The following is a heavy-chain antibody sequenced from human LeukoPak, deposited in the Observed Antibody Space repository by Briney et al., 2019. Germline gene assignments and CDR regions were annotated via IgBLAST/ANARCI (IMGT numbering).Heavy chain of an antibody. Sequence: PSETLSLTCAVYGGSFSGYYWSWIRQPAGKGLEWIGRIYTSGTTHYNPSLKSRVTMSVDTSKNQFSLNLSSVTAADTAVYYCARKGWFDYWGQGTLVTVSS. CDR1: GGSFSGYY. V-gene: IGHV4-59*10. J-gene: IGHJ4*02. CDR3: ARKGWFDY. CDR2: IYTSGTT. D-gene: IGHD2-15*01.